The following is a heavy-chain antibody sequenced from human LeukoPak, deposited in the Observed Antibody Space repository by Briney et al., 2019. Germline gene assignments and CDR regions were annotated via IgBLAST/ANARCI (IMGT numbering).Heavy chain of an antibody. CDR3: ARSGKMATISAFDY. V-gene: IGHV1-8*01. D-gene: IGHD5-24*01. Sequence: ASVKVSCKASGYTFTSYDINWVRQATGQGLEWMGWMNPNSGNTGYAQKFQGRVTMTRNTSISTAYMELSSLRSEDTAVYYCARSGKMATISAFDYWGQGTPVTVSS. J-gene: IGHJ4*02. CDR1: GYTFTSYD. CDR2: MNPNSGNT.